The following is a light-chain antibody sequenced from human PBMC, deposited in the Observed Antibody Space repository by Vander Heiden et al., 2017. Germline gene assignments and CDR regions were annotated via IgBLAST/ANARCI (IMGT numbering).Light chain of an antibody. CDR2: GAT. J-gene: IGKJ3*01. V-gene: IGKV3-15*01. CDR1: QSVSSN. Sequence: VMTQSPATLSVSPGERATLSCRASQSVSSNLAWYQQKPGQAPRLLIYGATTRATGIPARFSGSGSGTEFTLTISSLQSEDFAVYYCQQYNNWHPITFGPGTKVDIK. CDR3: QQYNNWHPIT.